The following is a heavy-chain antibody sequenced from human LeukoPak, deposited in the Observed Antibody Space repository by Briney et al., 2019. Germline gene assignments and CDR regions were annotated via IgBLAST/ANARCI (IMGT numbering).Heavy chain of an antibody. J-gene: IGHJ4*02. Sequence: ASVKVSCKASGYTFTSYGISWVRQAPGQGLERMGWISAYNGNTNYAQKLQGRVTMTTDTSTSTAYMELRSLRSDDTAVYYCASSLPTYYYDSSGYSSLDYWGQGTLVTVSS. CDR3: ASSLPTYYYDSSGYSSLDY. CDR1: GYTFTSYG. V-gene: IGHV1-18*01. D-gene: IGHD3-22*01. CDR2: ISAYNGNT.